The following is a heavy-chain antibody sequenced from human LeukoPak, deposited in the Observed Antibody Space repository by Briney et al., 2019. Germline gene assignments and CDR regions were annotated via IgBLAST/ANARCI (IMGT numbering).Heavy chain of an antibody. J-gene: IGHJ5*02. Sequence: ASVKVSCKASGGTFSSYAISWVRQAPGQGLEWMGGIIPIFGTANYAQKFQGRVTITADESTSTAYMELSSLRSEDTAVYYCARPIAGEFDPWGQGTLVTVSS. CDR2: IIPIFGTA. CDR1: GGTFSSYA. V-gene: IGHV1-69*13. D-gene: IGHD3-16*01. CDR3: ARPIAGEFDP.